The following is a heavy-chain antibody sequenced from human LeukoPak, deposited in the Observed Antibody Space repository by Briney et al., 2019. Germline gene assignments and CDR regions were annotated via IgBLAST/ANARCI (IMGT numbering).Heavy chain of an antibody. CDR3: ARDRGYDFWSGYII. D-gene: IGHD3-3*01. J-gene: IGHJ3*02. Sequence: PGGSLRLSCAASGFTFDDYGMSWVRQAPGKGLECVSGINWNGGSTGYADSVKGRFTISRDNAKNSLYLQMNSLRAEDTALYYCARDRGYDFWSGYIIWGQGTMVTVSS. V-gene: IGHV3-20*04. CDR2: INWNGGST. CDR1: GFTFDDYG.